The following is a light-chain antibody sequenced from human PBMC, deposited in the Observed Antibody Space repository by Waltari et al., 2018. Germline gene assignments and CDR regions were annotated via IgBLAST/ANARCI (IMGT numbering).Light chain of an antibody. V-gene: IGKV1-5*03. Sequence: DIQMTQSPSPLSACVGDAVTITCRASQSISSWLAWYQHKPGKAPKLLIYKASSLQSGVPSRFSGSGSGTEFTLTISSLQPDDLATYYCQQYSSNPWTFGQGTKVEIK. CDR3: QQYSSNPWT. CDR2: KAS. J-gene: IGKJ1*01. CDR1: QSISSW.